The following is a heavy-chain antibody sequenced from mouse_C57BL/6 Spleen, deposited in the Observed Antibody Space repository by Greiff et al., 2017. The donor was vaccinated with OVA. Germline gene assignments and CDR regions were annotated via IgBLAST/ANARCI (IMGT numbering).Heavy chain of an antibody. CDR3: ASHYYYGYYAMDY. J-gene: IGHJ4*01. CDR1: GFSLTSYG. CDR2: IWGVGST. V-gene: IGHV2-6*01. Sequence: VHLVESGPGLVAPSQSLSITCTVSGFSLTSYGVDWVRQSPGKGLEWLGVIWGVGSTNYNSALKSRLSISKDNSKSQVFLKMNSLQTDDTAMYYCASHYYYGYYAMDYWGQGTSVTVSS. D-gene: IGHD1-1*01.